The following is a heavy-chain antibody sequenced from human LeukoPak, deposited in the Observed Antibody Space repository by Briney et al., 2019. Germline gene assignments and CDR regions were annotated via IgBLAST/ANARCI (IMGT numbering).Heavy chain of an antibody. J-gene: IGHJ4*02. D-gene: IGHD6-19*01. CDR3: ARAEKAVTGTLDS. V-gene: IGHV4-59*01. CDR1: GDSISNYY. Sequence: SETLSLTCTVSGDSISNYYWSWLRQSPGKELEWIGYMYNRGSTIYNPSLKSRVTISTDTSKNQFSLRLTSVTAADTVVYYCARAEKAVTGTLDSWGQGTLITVSS. CDR2: MYNRGST.